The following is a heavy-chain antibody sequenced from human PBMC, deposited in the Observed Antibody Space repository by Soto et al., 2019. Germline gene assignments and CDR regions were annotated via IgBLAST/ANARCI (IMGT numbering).Heavy chain of an antibody. V-gene: IGHV3-23*01. CDR3: AKTANGWFSAFDI. CDR2: ISGSGGTT. CDR1: GFTFSSYA. J-gene: IGHJ3*02. D-gene: IGHD6-19*01. Sequence: EVQLLESGGGLVQPGGSLRLSCAASGFTFSSYAMSWVRQATGKGLEWVSAISGSGGTTYYADSVKGRFTFSRDNSKNTLYLQMNSLRAEDTAVYYCAKTANGWFSAFDIWGPGTMVTVSS.